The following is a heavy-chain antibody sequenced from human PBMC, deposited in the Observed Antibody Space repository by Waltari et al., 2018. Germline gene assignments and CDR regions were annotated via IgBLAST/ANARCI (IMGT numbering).Heavy chain of an antibody. V-gene: IGHV4-34*01. Sequence: QVQLQQWGAGLLKPSETLSLTCAVYGGSFSGYYWSWIRQPPGKGLVWIGESNDSGSTPYNPSLNSRVTISVDTSKTQFSLKLSSVTAADTAVYYCATGRYCSSTSGYRAYYYYGMDVWGQGTTVTVSS. J-gene: IGHJ6*02. D-gene: IGHD2-2*01. CDR3: ATGRYCSSTSGYRAYYYYGMDV. CDR2: SNDSGST. CDR1: GGSFSGYY.